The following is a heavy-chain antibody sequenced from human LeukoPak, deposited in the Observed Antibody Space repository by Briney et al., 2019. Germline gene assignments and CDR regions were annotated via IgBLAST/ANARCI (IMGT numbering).Heavy chain of an antibody. V-gene: IGHV1-18*01. CDR3: ATDTTGGSFCDY. CDR1: GYTFTSYG. CDR2: ISAYNGNT. Sequence: ASVKVSRKASGYTFTSYGISWVRQAPGQGLEWMGWISAYNGNTNYAQTLQGRVTMTTDTSTSTAYMELRSLRSDDTAVYYCATDTTGGSFCDYWGQGTLVTVSS. D-gene: IGHD1-26*01. J-gene: IGHJ4*02.